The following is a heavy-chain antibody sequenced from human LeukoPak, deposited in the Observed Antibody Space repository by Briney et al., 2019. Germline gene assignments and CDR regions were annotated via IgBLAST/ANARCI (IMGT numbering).Heavy chain of an antibody. D-gene: IGHD3-10*01. J-gene: IGHJ4*02. CDR2: ISAGGGTT. Sequence: GGSLRLSCAASGFTFSSYAMSWVRQAPGEGLEWFSGISAGGGTTYYADSVKGRFTISRDKPKSTLYLQMNSLRAEDTAVHYCAKDRDGGSNTRAKGFDYWGQGTPVTVSS. V-gene: IGHV3-23*01. CDR3: AKDRDGGSNTRAKGFDY. CDR1: GFTFSSYA.